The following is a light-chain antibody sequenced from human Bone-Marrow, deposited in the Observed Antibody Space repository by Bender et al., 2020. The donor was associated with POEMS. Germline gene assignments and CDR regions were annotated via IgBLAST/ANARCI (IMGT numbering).Light chain of an antibody. CDR3: QVWDSGSDLRV. V-gene: IGLV3-21*01. J-gene: IGLJ3*02. CDR2: DDS. CDR1: NIQRKS. Sequence: SYVLTQPPSMSVAPGQTARMTCGGDNIQRKSLQWYRQKPGQAPVLVIFDDSNRPSGIPERFSGSNSGNTATLAISRVEAGDEADYICQVWDSGSDLRVFGGGTKLTVL.